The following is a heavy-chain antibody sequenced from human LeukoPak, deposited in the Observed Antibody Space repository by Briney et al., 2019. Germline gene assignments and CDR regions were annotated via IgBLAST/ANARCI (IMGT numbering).Heavy chain of an antibody. CDR1: GDTFSSYS. J-gene: IGHJ5*02. CDR2: IIPIFGTV. Sequence: GASVKVSCKASGDTFSSYSIIWVRQAPGQGLEWMGGIIPIFGTVNYAQKFQGRVTITADKSTRTAYMGLSSLRSEDTAVYYCARDSYHYDSSGSSSWGQGTLVTVSS. D-gene: IGHD3-22*01. V-gene: IGHV1-69*06. CDR3: ARDSYHYDSSGSSS.